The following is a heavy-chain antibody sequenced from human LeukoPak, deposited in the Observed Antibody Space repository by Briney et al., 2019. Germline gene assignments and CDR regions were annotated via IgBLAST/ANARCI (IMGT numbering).Heavy chain of an antibody. CDR3: AKAPGSLVGGGPLLGSSYWDYYYYYMDV. V-gene: IGHV1-46*01. CDR2: INPSGGST. J-gene: IGHJ6*03. Sequence: EASVKVSCKASGYTFTSYYMHWVRQAPGQGLEWMGIINPSGGSTSYAQKFQGRVTMTRDMSTSTVYMELSSLRSEDTAVYYCAKAPGSLVGGGPLLGSSYWDYYYYYMDVWGKGTTVTVSS. CDR1: GYTFTSYY. D-gene: IGHD1-26*01.